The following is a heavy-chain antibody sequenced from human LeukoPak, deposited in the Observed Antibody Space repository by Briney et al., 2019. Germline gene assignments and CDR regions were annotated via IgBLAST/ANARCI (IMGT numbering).Heavy chain of an antibody. V-gene: IGHV3-23*01. CDR3: AKDRGTAAAGWLDP. J-gene: IGHJ5*02. CDR2: ISDGGTST. CDR1: GFTFRNYA. Sequence: GGSLRLSCAASGFTFRNYAMSWVRQAPGKGLEWVSAISDGGTSTFYADSVKGRFTISRDNSYNTLYLQMNTLRAEDTAIYYCAKDRGTAAAGWLDPWGQGTLVTVSS. D-gene: IGHD6-13*01.